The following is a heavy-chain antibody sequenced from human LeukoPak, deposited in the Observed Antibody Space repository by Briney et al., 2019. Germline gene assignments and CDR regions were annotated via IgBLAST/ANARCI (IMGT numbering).Heavy chain of an antibody. Sequence: GGSLRLSCAASGFTFSSYEVHWVRQAPGKGLEYVSAISSNGDSTYYANFVKGRFIISRDNSKNTLYLQMGSLRPEDMAVYYCARDRPGDVWGEGTTVTVSS. V-gene: IGHV3-64*01. CDR3: ARDRPGDV. CDR2: ISSNGDST. J-gene: IGHJ6*04. CDR1: GFTFSSYE.